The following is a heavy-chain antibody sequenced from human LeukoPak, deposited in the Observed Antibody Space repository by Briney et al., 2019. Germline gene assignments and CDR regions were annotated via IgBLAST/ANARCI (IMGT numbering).Heavy chain of an antibody. Sequence: PSETLSLTCTVSGGSISSGDYYWSWIRQPPGKGLEWIGYIYYSGSTYYNPSLKSRVTISVDTSKKQFSLKLSSVTAADTAVYYCARDHSDFWSGYYTDHRAFDIWGQGTMVTVSS. V-gene: IGHV4-30-4*08. CDR1: GGSISSGDYY. D-gene: IGHD3-3*01. J-gene: IGHJ3*02. CDR2: IYYSGST. CDR3: ARDHSDFWSGYYTDHRAFDI.